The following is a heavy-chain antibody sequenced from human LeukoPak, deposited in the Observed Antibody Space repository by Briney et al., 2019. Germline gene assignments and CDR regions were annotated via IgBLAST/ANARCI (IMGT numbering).Heavy chain of an antibody. Sequence: PGRSLRLSCAASGFTFSSYAMHWVRQAPGKGLEWVAVISYDGSNKYYADSVKGRFTISRDNSKNTLYLQMNSLRAEDTAVYYCARGPAYIDYWGQGTLVTVSP. CDR2: ISYDGSNK. CDR3: ARGPAYIDY. CDR1: GFTFSSYA. J-gene: IGHJ4*02. V-gene: IGHV3-30*04.